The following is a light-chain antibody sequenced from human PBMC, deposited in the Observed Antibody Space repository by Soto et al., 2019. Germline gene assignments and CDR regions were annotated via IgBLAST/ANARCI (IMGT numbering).Light chain of an antibody. CDR2: DAS. V-gene: IGKV1-5*01. J-gene: IGKJ1*01. CDR1: QSISNH. Sequence: DIQMTQSPSSLSASVEDRVIITCRASQSISNHLNWYQQKPGKAPKVLIYDASSLESGVPSRFSGSGSGTEFSLTISSLQPDDFATYYCQHYNSYSEAFGQGTKVDIK. CDR3: QHYNSYSEA.